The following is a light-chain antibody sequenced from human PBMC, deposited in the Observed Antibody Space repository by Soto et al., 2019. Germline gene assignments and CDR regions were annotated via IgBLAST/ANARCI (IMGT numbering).Light chain of an antibody. CDR2: GAP. J-gene: IGKJ1*01. CDR1: QSVRSN. CDR3: QQYNNWPPRT. V-gene: IGKV3-15*01. Sequence: EIVMTQSPATLSVSPGDRATLSCRANQSVRSNLAWYQQRPGQAPRLLIYGAPTRAAGVPARFSGSGSGTEFTLTISSLQSEDFAVYYCQQYNNWPPRTFGQGTKVDIK.